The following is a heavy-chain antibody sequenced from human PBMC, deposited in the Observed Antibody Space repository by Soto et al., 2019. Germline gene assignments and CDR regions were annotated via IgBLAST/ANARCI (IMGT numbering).Heavy chain of an antibody. V-gene: IGHV3-30*18. CDR2: ISYDERNT. CDR3: PKGGSAYSDPLDD. CDR1: DGSFGDHG. J-gene: IGHJ4*02. D-gene: IGHD2-15*01. Sequence: RLCEGAFDGSFGDHGVRGISKGPGKGLERLAVISYDERNTFYADSLKGRFTISRDNSKNTLSLQMNSLRTEDTAVYYCPKGGSAYSDPLDDCGQGTLVTVSS.